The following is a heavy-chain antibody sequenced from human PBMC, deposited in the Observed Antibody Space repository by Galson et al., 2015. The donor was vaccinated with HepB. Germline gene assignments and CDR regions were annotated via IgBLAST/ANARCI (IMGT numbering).Heavy chain of an antibody. CDR2: ISYDGSNK. Sequence: SLRLSCAASGFTFSSYGMHWVRQAPGKGLEWVAVISYDGSNKYYADSVKGRFTISRDNSKNTLYLQMNSLRAEDTAVYYCAKDLDRITIFHLMDVWGKGTTVTAPS. J-gene: IGHJ6*03. CDR3: AKDLDRITIFHLMDV. V-gene: IGHV3-30*18. D-gene: IGHD3-3*01. CDR1: GFTFSSYG.